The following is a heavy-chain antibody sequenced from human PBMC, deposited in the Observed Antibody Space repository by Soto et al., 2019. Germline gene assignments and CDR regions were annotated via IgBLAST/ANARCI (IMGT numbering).Heavy chain of an antibody. Sequence: QVQLVESGGGVVQPGRSLRLSCAASGFTFSSYGMHWVRQAPGKGLEWVAVIWYDGSNKYYADSVKGGFTISRDNSKNTLYLQMNSLRAEDTAVYYCARDVSLYGMDVWGQGTTVTVSS. D-gene: IGHD2-8*01. CDR3: ARDVSLYGMDV. V-gene: IGHV3-33*01. CDR2: IWYDGSNK. J-gene: IGHJ6*02. CDR1: GFTFSSYG.